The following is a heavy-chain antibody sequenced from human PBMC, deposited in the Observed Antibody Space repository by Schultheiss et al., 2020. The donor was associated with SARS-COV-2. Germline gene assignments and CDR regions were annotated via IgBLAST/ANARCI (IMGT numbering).Heavy chain of an antibody. CDR1: GFTFSSYG. D-gene: IGHD3-10*01. Sequence: GGSLRLSCAASGFTFSSYGMHWVRQAPGKGLEWVAFIRYDGSNKYYADSVKGRFTISRDNSKNTLYLQMNSLRAEDTAVYYCAKAGGYYYYYGMDVWGQGTTVTVSS. V-gene: IGHV3-30*02. CDR2: IRYDGSNK. J-gene: IGHJ6*02. CDR3: AKAGGYYYYYGMDV.